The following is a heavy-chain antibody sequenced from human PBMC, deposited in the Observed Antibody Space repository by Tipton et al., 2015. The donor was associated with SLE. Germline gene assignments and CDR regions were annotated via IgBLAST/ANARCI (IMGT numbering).Heavy chain of an antibody. Sequence: VQLVQSGGGLVQPGGSLRLSCAASGFTFSSYEMNWVRQAPGKGLEWVSYISSSGSTIYYADSVKGRFTISRDNAKNSLYLQMNSLRAEDTAVYYCARDNGGNYFDYWGQGTLVTVSS. V-gene: IGHV3-48*03. D-gene: IGHD4-23*01. CDR1: GFTFSSYE. CDR3: ARDNGGNYFDY. J-gene: IGHJ4*02. CDR2: ISSSGSTI.